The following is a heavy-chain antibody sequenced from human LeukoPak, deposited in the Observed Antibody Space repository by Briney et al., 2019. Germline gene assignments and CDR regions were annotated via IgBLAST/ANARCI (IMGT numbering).Heavy chain of an antibody. CDR2: INHSGST. J-gene: IGHJ6*03. CDR1: GGSFSGYY. CDR3: AGHPKSGYSSGLYYMDV. V-gene: IGHV4-34*01. Sequence: SETLSLTCAVYGGSFSGYYWSWIRQPPGKGLEWIGEINHSGSTNYNPSLKSRVTISINTSKNQYPLKLSSVSAADTAVFYCAGHPKSGYSSGLYYMDVWGKGATVTVSS. D-gene: IGHD5-18*01.